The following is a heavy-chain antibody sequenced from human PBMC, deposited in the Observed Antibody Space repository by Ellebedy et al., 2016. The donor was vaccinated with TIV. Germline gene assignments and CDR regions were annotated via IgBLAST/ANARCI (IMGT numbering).Heavy chain of an antibody. D-gene: IGHD5/OR15-5a*01. V-gene: IGHV1-8*01. J-gene: IGHJ4*02. CDR3: ARVGPAASTSFDY. CDR2: MTPNSGKT. CDR1: GYSFLSYD. Sequence: AASVKVSCKTSGYSFLSYDIFWVRQAPGQGLAWVGRMTPNSGKTDYAQKFQTRITLTRDTSVSTAYLELSSLMSEDTAMYYCARVGPAASTSFDYWGQGALVTVSS.